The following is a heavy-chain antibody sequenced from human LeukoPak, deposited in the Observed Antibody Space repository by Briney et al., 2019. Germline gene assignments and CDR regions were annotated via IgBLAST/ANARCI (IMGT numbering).Heavy chain of an antibody. Sequence: ASVKVSCKVSGYTFDSYGITWVRQAPGQGLEWLGWISVYNGKTNHSEKFQGRVTISRDTSTTTAFLEVKSLRSDDTAVYYCARGRNYFDYWGQGTLVTVSS. V-gene: IGHV1-18*04. CDR1: GYTFDSYG. J-gene: IGHJ4*02. CDR2: ISVYNGKT. CDR3: ARGRNYFDY.